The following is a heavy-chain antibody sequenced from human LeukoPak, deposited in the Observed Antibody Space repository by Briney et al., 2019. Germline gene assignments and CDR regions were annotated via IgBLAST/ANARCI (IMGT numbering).Heavy chain of an antibody. CDR3: ARGGTFGGVIVRYYFDY. CDR1: GFTFSSYS. D-gene: IGHD3-16*02. Sequence: GGSLRLSCAASGFTFSSYSMNWVRQAPGKGLEWVSYISSSSSTIYYADSVKGRFTISRDNAKNSLYLQMNSLRAEDTAVYYCARGGTFGGVIVRYYFDYWGQGTLVTVSS. V-gene: IGHV3-48*01. J-gene: IGHJ4*02. CDR2: ISSSSSTI.